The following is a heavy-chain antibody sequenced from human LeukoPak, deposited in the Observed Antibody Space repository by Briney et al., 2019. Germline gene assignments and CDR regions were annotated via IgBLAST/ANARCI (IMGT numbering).Heavy chain of an antibody. CDR3: ATGYYYDSSGYQTRR. V-gene: IGHV3-9*01. CDR1: GFTFDDYA. CDR2: ISWNSGSI. J-gene: IGHJ4*02. Sequence: GGSLRLSCAASGFTFDDYAMHWVRQAPGKGLEWVSGISWNSGSIGYADSVKGRFTISRGNAKNSLYLQMNSLRAEDTALYYCATGYYYDSSGYQTRRWGQGTLVTVSS. D-gene: IGHD3-22*01.